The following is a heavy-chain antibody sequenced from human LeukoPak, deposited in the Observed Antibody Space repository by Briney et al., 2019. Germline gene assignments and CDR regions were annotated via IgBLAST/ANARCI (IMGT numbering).Heavy chain of an antibody. V-gene: IGHV3-33*01. CDR2: IWYDGSNK. Sequence: GGSLRLSCAASGFTFSSYGMHWVRQAPGKGLEWVAVIWYDGSNKYYADSVKGRFTISRDNSTNTLYLQMNSLRADDTAVYYCARDGGELPTIREYFDYWGQGTLVTVSS. D-gene: IGHD5-24*01. J-gene: IGHJ4*02. CDR1: GFTFSSYG. CDR3: ARDGGELPTIREYFDY.